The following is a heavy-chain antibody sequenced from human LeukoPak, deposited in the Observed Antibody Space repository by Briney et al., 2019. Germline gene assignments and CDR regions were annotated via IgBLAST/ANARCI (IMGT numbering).Heavy chain of an antibody. CDR3: ARDRRYFDWLLSTPYYYYGMDV. V-gene: IGHV4-34*01. CDR1: GGSFSGYY. J-gene: IGHJ6*04. D-gene: IGHD3-9*01. CDR2: INHSGST. Sequence: SETLSLTCAVYGGSFSGYYWSWIRQPPGKGLEWIGEINHSGSTNYNPSLKSRVTISVDTSKNQFSLKLGSVTAADTAVYYCARDRRYFDWLLSTPYYYYGMDVWGKGTTVTVSS.